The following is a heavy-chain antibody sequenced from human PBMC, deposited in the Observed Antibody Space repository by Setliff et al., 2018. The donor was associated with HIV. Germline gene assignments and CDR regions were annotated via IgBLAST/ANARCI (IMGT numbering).Heavy chain of an antibody. J-gene: IGHJ4*02. V-gene: IGHV4-38-2*02. D-gene: IGHD6-19*01. Sequence: SETLSLTCTVSGYSISSGFYWGWIRQPPGKGLEWIGTMFRTGTSYYNPSLTSRVTISQDTSKNQFSLNVRSVTAADTAVYYCARGRRSSGWYVYHWGQGTLVTVSS. CDR3: ARGRRSSGWYVYH. CDR1: GYSISSGFY. CDR2: MFRTGTS.